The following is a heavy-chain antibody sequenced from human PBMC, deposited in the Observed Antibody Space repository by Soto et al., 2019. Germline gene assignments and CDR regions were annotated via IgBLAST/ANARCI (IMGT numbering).Heavy chain of an antibody. CDR2: IIPIFGTA. CDR1: GGTFSSYA. D-gene: IGHD6-13*01. V-gene: IGHV1-69*01. J-gene: IGHJ3*02. Sequence: QVQLVQSGAEVKKPGSSVKVSCKASGGTFSSYAISWVRQAPGQGLEWMGGIIPIFGTANYAQKFQGRVTITADESTRTDYMELSSLRSEDTAVYYCERYSSSWYLEGAFDIWGQGTMVTVSS. CDR3: ERYSSSWYLEGAFDI.